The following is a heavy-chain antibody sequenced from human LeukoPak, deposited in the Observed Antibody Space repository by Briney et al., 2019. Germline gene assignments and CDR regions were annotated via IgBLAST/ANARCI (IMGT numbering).Heavy chain of an antibody. CDR3: ASTRVYYDSSGYPDYFDY. J-gene: IGHJ4*02. Sequence: PSETLSLTCTVSGGSISSSSYYWGWIRQPPGKGLEWIGSIYYSGSTYYNPSLKSRVTISVDTSKNQFSLKLSSVTAADTAVYYCASTRVYYDSSGYPDYFDYWGQGTLVTVSS. CDR1: GGSISSSSYY. V-gene: IGHV4-39*07. CDR2: IYYSGST. D-gene: IGHD3-22*01.